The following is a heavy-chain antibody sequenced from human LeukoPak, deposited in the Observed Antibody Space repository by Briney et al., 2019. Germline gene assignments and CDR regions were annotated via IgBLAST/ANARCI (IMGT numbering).Heavy chain of an antibody. CDR1: GGSISSYY. CDR2: IYYSGST. V-gene: IGHV4-59*01. Sequence: SETLSLTCTVSGGSISSYYWSWIRQPPGKGLEWIGYIYYSGSTNYNPSLKSRVTISVDTSKNQFSLKLSSVTAADTAVYYCPRDAGYSSSNNWFDPWGQGTLVTVSS. D-gene: IGHD6-13*01. CDR3: PRDAGYSSSNNWFDP. J-gene: IGHJ5*02.